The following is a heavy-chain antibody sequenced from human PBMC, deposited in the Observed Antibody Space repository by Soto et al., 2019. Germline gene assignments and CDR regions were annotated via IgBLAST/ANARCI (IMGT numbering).Heavy chain of an antibody. CDR2: IIPIFGTA. J-gene: IGHJ4*02. CDR1: GGTFSSYA. CDR3: ARKETSYGDYVYFDY. Sequence: SVKVSCKASGGTFSSYAISWVRQAPGQGLEWMGGIIPIFGTANYAQKFQGRVTITADESTSTAYMELSSLRSEDTAVYYCARKETSYGDYVYFDYWGQGTLVTVSS. D-gene: IGHD4-17*01. V-gene: IGHV1-69*13.